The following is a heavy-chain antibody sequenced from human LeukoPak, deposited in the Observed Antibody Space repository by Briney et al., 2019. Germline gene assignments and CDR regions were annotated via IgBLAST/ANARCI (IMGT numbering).Heavy chain of an antibody. CDR2: INPNSGGT. J-gene: IGHJ1*01. V-gene: IGHV1-2*02. CDR3: AKHSHYSNFEYFHH. Sequence: GASVKVSCKASGYTFTDYHIHWVRQAPGQGLEWMGWINPNSGGTHYAQRFQGRVTMTRDTSISTAYMELSSLRSDDTAVYFCAKHSHYSNFEYFHHWGQGSLVTVSS. D-gene: IGHD4-11*01. CDR1: GYTFTDYH.